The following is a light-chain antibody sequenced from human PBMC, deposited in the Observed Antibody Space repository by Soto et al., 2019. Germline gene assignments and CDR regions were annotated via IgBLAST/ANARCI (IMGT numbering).Light chain of an antibody. Sequence: DIQMTQSPSTLSASVGDRVTITCRASQSISSWLAWYQQKPGKAPKVLIYDASNLESGVPFRFSGSGSGTEFTLTISSLQPDDTATYYCQQYNTYSWTFGQGTKVEIK. CDR3: QQYNTYSWT. J-gene: IGKJ1*01. V-gene: IGKV1-5*01. CDR2: DAS. CDR1: QSISSW.